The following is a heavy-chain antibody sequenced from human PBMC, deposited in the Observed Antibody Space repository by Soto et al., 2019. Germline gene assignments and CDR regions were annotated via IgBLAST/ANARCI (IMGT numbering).Heavy chain of an antibody. CDR1: GFTFSSYA. D-gene: IGHD3-3*01. J-gene: IGHJ6*03. V-gene: IGHV3-23*01. Sequence: GGSLRLSCAASGFTFSSYAMSWVRQAPGKGLEWVSAISGSGGSTYYADSVKGRFTISRDNSKNTLYLQMNSLRAEDTAVYYCAKSGDLYDFWSGYDYYMDVWGKGTTVTVSS. CDR3: AKSGDLYDFWSGYDYYMDV. CDR2: ISGSGGST.